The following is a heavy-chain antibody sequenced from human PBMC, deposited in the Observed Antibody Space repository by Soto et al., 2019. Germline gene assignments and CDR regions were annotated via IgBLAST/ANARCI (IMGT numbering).Heavy chain of an antibody. V-gene: IGHV1-8*01. Sequence: ASVTVSCKASGFTFITYDFSWVRQAAGQGLEWMGWMNPNNGNAGFAQKFRGRINMTRNTSISTAYLELSSLRSDDSAVYFCATFNQAPNGMDFWGQGTRVTVYS. CDR2: MNPNNGNA. CDR1: GFTFITYD. J-gene: IGHJ4*02. D-gene: IGHD2-8*01. CDR3: ATFNQAPNGMDF.